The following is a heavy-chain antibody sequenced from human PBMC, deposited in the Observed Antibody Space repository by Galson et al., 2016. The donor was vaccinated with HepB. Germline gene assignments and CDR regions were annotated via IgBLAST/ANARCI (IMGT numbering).Heavy chain of an antibody. CDR1: GFTFSTYA. V-gene: IGHV3-23*01. D-gene: IGHD6-6*01. CDR2: ISGSGSST. J-gene: IGHJ6*04. Sequence: SLRLSCAASGFTFSTYAMPWVRQAPGKGLEWVSGISGSGSSTYYADAVRGRFTMSRDNSKNTLCLQMNSLRAEDTAVYYCASTPSSSIDFYYYGMDVWGKGTTVTVSS. CDR3: ASTPSSSIDFYYYGMDV.